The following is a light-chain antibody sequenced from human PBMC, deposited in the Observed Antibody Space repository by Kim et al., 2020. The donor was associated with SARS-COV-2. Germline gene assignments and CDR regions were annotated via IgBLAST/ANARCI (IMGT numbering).Light chain of an antibody. V-gene: IGKV3-20*01. CDR3: QQYGTLPYT. J-gene: IGKJ2*01. CDR1: PSVASRY. CDR2: GAS. Sequence: PGERATLSCRASPSVASRYLAWYQLKPGQAPRLLIFGASSWAAGVPDRFTGSGSGTDFTLTISSLEPEDFAMYYCQQYGTLPYTFGQGTKVDIK.